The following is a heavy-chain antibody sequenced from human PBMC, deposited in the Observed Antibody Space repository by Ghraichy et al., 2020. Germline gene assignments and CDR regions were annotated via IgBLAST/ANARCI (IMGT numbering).Heavy chain of an antibody. Sequence: GGSLRLSCAGAGFTFSSYAMTWVRQAPGKGLEWVSAISGSGDNIYYADSVKGRFTISRDNSKNTLYLQMNSLRAEDTAVYYCAKDYPPGSSYVEGYFDYWGQGTLVTVSS. CDR1: GFTFSSYA. J-gene: IGHJ4*03. CDR3: AKDYPPGSSYVEGYFDY. D-gene: IGHD1-26*01. V-gene: IGHV3-23*01. CDR2: ISGSGDNI.